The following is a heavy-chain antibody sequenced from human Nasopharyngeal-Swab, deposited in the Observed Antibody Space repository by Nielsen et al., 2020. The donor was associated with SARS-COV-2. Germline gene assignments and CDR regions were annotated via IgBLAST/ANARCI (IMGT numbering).Heavy chain of an antibody. D-gene: IGHD3-22*01. Sequence: GESLKISCAASGFTFSSYEMNCVRHAPGNGLARVSYISSSGSTIYYADSVKGRFTISRDNAKNSLYLQMNSLRAEDTAVYYCARMGRDSSGYSYYYYGMDVWGQGTTVTVSS. CDR3: ARMGRDSSGYSYYYYGMDV. CDR2: ISSSGSTI. V-gene: IGHV3-48*03. J-gene: IGHJ6*02. CDR1: GFTFSSYE.